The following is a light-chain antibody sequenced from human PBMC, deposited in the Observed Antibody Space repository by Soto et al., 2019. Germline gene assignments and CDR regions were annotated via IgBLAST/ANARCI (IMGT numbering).Light chain of an antibody. V-gene: IGKV3-15*01. CDR3: PPYNHWPPYT. CDR2: GAS. Sequence: EIVMTQSPATLSVSPGERTTLSCRASQSVFSNLAWYQQKPGQAPRLLIYGASTRATGIPARFSGSGSGTEFTLNISSLQSEDFELSYCPPYNHWPPYTFGQGTKLEIK. J-gene: IGKJ2*01. CDR1: QSVFSN.